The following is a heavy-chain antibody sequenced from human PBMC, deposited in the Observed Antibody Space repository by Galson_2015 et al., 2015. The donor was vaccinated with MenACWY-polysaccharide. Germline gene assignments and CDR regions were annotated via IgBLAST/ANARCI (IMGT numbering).Heavy chain of an antibody. V-gene: IGHV3-53*01. J-gene: IGHJ6*02. CDR1: GLIVSANY. CDR2: IYSGGNT. D-gene: IGHD1-14*01. Sequence: SLRLSCAASGLIVSANYMAWFRQPPGKGLEWVSTIYSGGNTYYADSVKGRFTISRDNSKNTLYLQMNSLRADDTSMYYCARHRPRGNGMDVWGQGTTVTFSS. CDR3: ARHRPRGNGMDV.